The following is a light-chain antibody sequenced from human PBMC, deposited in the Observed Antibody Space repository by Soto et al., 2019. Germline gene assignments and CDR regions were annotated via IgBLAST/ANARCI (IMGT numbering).Light chain of an antibody. CDR3: QQSYSTLFT. J-gene: IGKJ3*01. CDR1: QSISSY. V-gene: IGKV1-39*01. Sequence: DIQMTQSPSSLSASVGDRVTITCRASQSISSYLNWYQQKPGKAPKLLIYAASSLQSGAPSRFSGSGSGTDFTLTISILQPEDFATYYCQQSYSTLFTFGPGTKVDI. CDR2: AAS.